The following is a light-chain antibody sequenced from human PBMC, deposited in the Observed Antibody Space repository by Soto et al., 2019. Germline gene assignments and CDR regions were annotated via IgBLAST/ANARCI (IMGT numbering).Light chain of an antibody. CDR2: EVS. CDR1: SSDVGGYKY. V-gene: IGLV2-14*01. J-gene: IGLJ3*02. CDR3: SSYTSSSTKL. Sequence: QSALTQPASVSGSPGQSITISCTGTSSDVGGYKYVSWYQQHPGKAPKLMIYEVSNRPSGVSNRFSGSKSGNTASLTISGLQAEDEADYYCSSYTSSSTKLFGGGTKLTFL.